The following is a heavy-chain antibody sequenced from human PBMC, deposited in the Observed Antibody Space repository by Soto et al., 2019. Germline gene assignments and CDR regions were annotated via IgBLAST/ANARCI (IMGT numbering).Heavy chain of an antibody. D-gene: IGHD3-3*01. CDR3: AREIGENYDFWSGYFSPHYYGMDV. V-gene: IGHV1-46*01. Sequence: QVQLVQSGAEVKKPGASVKVSCKASGYTFTSYYMHWVRQAPGQGLEWMGIINPSGGSTSYAQKFQGRVTMTRDTSTSTVYMELSSLRSEDTAVYYCAREIGENYDFWSGYFSPHYYGMDVWGQGTTVTVSS. CDR2: INPSGGST. J-gene: IGHJ6*02. CDR1: GYTFTSYY.